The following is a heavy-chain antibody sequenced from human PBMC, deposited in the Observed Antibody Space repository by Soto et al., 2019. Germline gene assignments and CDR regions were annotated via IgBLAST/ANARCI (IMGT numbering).Heavy chain of an antibody. CDR3: ARADSSSWYSEYYYYGMDV. Sequence: SETLSLTCTVSGCSISSYYWSWIRQPPGKGLEWIGYIYYSGSTNYNPSLKSRVTISVDTSKNQFSLKLSSVTAADTAVYYCARADSSSWYSEYYYYGMDVWGQGTTVTVSS. D-gene: IGHD6-13*01. J-gene: IGHJ6*02. CDR2: IYYSGST. V-gene: IGHV4-59*01. CDR1: GCSISSYY.